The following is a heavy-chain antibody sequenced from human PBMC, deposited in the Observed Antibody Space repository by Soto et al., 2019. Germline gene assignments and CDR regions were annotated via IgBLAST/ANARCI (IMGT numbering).Heavy chain of an antibody. CDR1: GYAFTGYY. CDR3: ARDGLGGSYLPTPLDY. D-gene: IGHD1-26*01. V-gene: IGHV1-2*04. Sequence: ASVKVSCKASGYAFTGYYVHWVRQAPGQGLEWMGWINPRTGGTDTAQKFHGWVTMTRDTSVSTVYMEVNRLRSDDTAVYYCARDGLGGSYLPTPLDYWGQGTLVTVSS. CDR2: INPRTGGT. J-gene: IGHJ4*02.